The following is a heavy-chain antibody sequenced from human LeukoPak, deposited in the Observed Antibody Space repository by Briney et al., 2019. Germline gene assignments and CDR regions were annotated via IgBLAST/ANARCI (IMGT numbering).Heavy chain of an antibody. CDR2: ISYSGSTI. CDR3: ASEVVVSAQSFDL. D-gene: IGHD2-21*01. Sequence: PGGSPRLSCAASGFTFSDYYMSWIRQAPGKGLEWISYISYSGSTIYYAESVKGRFTISRDNTKNSLYLEMNSLRAEDTALYYCASEVVVSAQSFDLWGQGTMVTVSS. J-gene: IGHJ3*01. V-gene: IGHV3-11*01. CDR1: GFTFSDYY.